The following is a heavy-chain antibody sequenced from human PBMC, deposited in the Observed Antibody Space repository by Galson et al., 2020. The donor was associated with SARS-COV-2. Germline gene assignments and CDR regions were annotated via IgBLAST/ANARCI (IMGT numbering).Heavy chain of an antibody. CDR1: GYTFTGYG. J-gene: IGHJ4*02. CDR2: ISAYNRRP. Sequence: GASVKVSCKTSGYTFTGYGVSWVRQAPGQGLEWVGWISAYNRRPTYAKKFQGRVTMTTDTSTNTAYMELRNLGSDDSAVYWCARVPHTGSWSEYWGQGSQVTVSS. V-gene: IGHV1-18*01. D-gene: IGHD6-13*01. CDR3: ARVPHTGSWSEY.